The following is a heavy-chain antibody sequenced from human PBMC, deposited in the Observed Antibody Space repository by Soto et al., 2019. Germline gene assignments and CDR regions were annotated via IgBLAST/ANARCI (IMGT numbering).Heavy chain of an antibody. Sequence: VGSLRLSCAASVFTFSNAWMNWVRQAPGKGPEWVGRIKSNVDGGKADYAAPVAGRFIISRDDLKGTLYLQMNSLKSEDTAIYYCTTTYTYDEGRSWGQGTVVTAAX. CDR2: IKSNVDGGKA. V-gene: IGHV3-15*01. D-gene: IGHD3-16*01. CDR3: TTTYTYDEGRS. CDR1: VFTFSNAW. J-gene: IGHJ1*01.